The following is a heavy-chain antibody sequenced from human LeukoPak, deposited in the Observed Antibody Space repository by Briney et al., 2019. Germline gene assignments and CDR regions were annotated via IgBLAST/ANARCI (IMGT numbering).Heavy chain of an antibody. J-gene: IGHJ4*02. CDR3: AKDDSALWFGELSHYFNW. CDR1: GFEFNIYG. Sequence: GGSLRLSCAASGFEFNIYGMNWVRQAPGKGLEWVSGISGRGDSTSYADSVEGRFIISRDISKNTLYLQMNSLRADDTAVYYCAKDDSALWFGELSHYFNWWGQGTLVTVSS. V-gene: IGHV3-23*01. CDR2: ISGRGDST. D-gene: IGHD3-10*01.